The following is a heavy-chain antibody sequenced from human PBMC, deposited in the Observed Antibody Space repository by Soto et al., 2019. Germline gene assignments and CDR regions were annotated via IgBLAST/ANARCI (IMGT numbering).Heavy chain of an antibody. CDR1: GGSISSSNW. V-gene: IGHV4-4*02. CDR3: ARDVRPNSNLPSIAAPRRTGDGMDV. CDR2: IYHSGST. J-gene: IGHJ6*02. D-gene: IGHD6-6*01. Sequence: KSSETLSLTCAVSGGSISSSNWWSWVRQPPGKGLEWIGEIYHSGSTNYNPSLKSRVTISVDKSKNQFSLKLSSVTAADTAVYYCARDVRPNSNLPSIAAPRRTGDGMDVSGQGTTVTVSS.